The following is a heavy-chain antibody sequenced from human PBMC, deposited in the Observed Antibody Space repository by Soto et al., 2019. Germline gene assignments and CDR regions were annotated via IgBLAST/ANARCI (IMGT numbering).Heavy chain of an antibody. J-gene: IGHJ3*02. Sequence: GSLRLSCATSGFTFNSYGMNWVRQAPGKGLEWVSSISASRTYIYYADSEKGRFTISRDSAKNSLYLQMNSLRAEDTAVYYCARAYYYDPPGAFDIWGQGTMVTV. CDR3: ARAYYYDPPGAFDI. CDR1: GFTFNSYG. D-gene: IGHD3-22*01. V-gene: IGHV3-21*06. CDR2: ISASRTYI.